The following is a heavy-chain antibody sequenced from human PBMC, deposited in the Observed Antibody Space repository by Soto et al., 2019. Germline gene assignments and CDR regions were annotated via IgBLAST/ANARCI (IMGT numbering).Heavy chain of an antibody. V-gene: IGHV2-5*02. CDR2: IYWDDDK. D-gene: IGHD3-10*01. J-gene: IGHJ5*02. CDR3: AHLPPRKWFGELLPTNWFDP. CDR1: GFSLSTSGVG. Sequence: QITLKESXPTLVKPTQTLTLTCTFSGFSLSTSGVGVGWLRQPPGKALEWLALIYWDDDKRYSPSLKSRLTITNDTAKNQVVLTMTNMDPEDTATYYCAHLPPRKWFGELLPTNWFDPWGQGTLVTVSS.